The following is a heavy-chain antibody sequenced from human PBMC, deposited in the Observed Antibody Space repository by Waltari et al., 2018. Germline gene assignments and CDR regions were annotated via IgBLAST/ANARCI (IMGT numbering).Heavy chain of an antibody. CDR1: GFTFSGDW. CDR2: IKLDGSEK. J-gene: IGHJ5*01. CDR3: ARNWYDY. Sequence: EVQLVESGGGLVQPGGSLRLSCAASGFTFSGDWMSWVRQAPGKGLEWVANIKLDGSEKYYADSVKGRFTISRDNAENSLYLQMNSLRAEDTAVYYCARNWYDYWGQGTLVTVSS. V-gene: IGHV3-7*01.